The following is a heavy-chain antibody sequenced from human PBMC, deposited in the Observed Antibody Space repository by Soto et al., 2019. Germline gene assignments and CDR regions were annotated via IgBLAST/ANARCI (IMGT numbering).Heavy chain of an antibody. Sequence: QGQLVQSGAEVKKPGSSVKVSCKASGGTFSSYAISWVRQAPGQGLEWMGGIIPIFGTANYAQKFHGRVTITADESTSTAYMELSSLSSEDTAVDYCAREIIHGSSQYYFDYWGQGTLVTVSS. V-gene: IGHV1-69*01. J-gene: IGHJ4*02. CDR2: IIPIFGTA. CDR1: GGTFSSYA. CDR3: AREIIHGSSQYYFDY. D-gene: IGHD2-15*01.